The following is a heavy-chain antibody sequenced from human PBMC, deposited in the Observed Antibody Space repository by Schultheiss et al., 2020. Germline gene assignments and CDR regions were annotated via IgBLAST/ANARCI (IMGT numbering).Heavy chain of an antibody. D-gene: IGHD6-13*01. CDR1: GFTVSSNY. CDR3: ATSIAAAGDFDY. V-gene: IGHV3-23*01. J-gene: IGHJ4*02. CDR2: ISGSGGST. Sequence: GVSLRLSCAASGFTVSSNYMSWVRKAPGKGLEWVSAISGSGGSTYYADSVKGRFTISRDNSKNTLYLQMNSLRAEDTAVYYCATSIAAAGDFDYWGQGTLVNV.